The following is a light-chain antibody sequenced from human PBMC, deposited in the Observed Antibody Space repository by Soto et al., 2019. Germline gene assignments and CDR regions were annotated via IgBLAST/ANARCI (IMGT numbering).Light chain of an antibody. CDR3: SSYAGNTRYV. J-gene: IGLJ1*01. CDR2: EVT. Sequence: QSALTQPPSASGSPGQSVTISCTGTTSDVGGYNYVSWYQQRPDTVSKLMIYEVTKRPSGVPDRFSGSKSGNTASLTVSGLQPEDEADYYCSSYAGNTRYVFGTGTKVTVL. V-gene: IGLV2-8*01. CDR1: TSDVGGYNY.